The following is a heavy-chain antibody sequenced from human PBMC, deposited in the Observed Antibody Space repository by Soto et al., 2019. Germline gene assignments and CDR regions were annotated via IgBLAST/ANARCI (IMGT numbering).Heavy chain of an antibody. Sequence: QVHLVESGGGVVQPGTSLRLSCEASGFTFSGFGMHWVRQTPGKGLEWVAVIWYDGSKEYFADCVKGRFTISRDNSKNALYLEMNSLRAEASAIDYCARGRGGSYGGNSAHYDVLGQGTLVTVSS. D-gene: IGHD4-17*01. J-gene: IGHJ3*01. CDR2: IWYDGSKE. V-gene: IGHV3-33*01. CDR3: ARGRGGSYGGNSAHYDV. CDR1: GFTFSGFG.